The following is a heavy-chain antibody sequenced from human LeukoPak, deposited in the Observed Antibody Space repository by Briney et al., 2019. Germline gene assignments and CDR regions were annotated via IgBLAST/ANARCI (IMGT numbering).Heavy chain of an antibody. CDR2: IWFDGSNK. CDR1: GFTFSSYA. CDR3: VRDPSGSGFAFDS. V-gene: IGHV3-33*08. D-gene: IGHD1-1*01. Sequence: PGGSLRLSCAASGFTFSSYAMHWVRQAPGKGLEWVAFIWFDGSNKHYADSVKGRFTISRDNSGDTLYLQMNSLRAEDTAVYYCVRDPSGSGFAFDSWGQGALVTVSS. J-gene: IGHJ4*02.